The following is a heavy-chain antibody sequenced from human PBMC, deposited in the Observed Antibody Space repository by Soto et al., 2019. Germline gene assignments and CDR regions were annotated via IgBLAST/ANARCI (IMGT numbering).Heavy chain of an antibody. CDR2: ISSGGSTI. J-gene: IGHJ3*01. D-gene: IGHD6-6*01. Sequence: SLRLSCVGSGFMFSNYEMNWVRQAPGKGLDWVSYISSGGSTIYYADSVKGRFTISRDNAKNSLYLQLNSLRPEDTAVYYCARDRFIAARPTAVDVWRQGTVVTVSS. CDR1: GFMFSNYE. CDR3: ARDRFIAARPTAVDV. V-gene: IGHV3-48*03.